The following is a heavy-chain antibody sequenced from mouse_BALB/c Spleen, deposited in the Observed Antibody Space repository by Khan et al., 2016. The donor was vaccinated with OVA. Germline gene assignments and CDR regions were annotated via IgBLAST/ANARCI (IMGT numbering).Heavy chain of an antibody. CDR3: ARKGDDGYFLTY. D-gene: IGHD2-3*01. J-gene: IGHJ3*01. CDR2: IFPGSGST. Sequence: QVQLQQSGPELVKPGASVKMSCKASGYTFTDYFISWVKQRTGQGLEWIGEIFPGSGSTYYNEKFKGKATLTVDKSSNTAYMQLSSLTSEDSAVYFCARKGDDGYFLTYWGQGTLVTVSA. CDR1: GYTFTDYF. V-gene: IGHV1-77*01.